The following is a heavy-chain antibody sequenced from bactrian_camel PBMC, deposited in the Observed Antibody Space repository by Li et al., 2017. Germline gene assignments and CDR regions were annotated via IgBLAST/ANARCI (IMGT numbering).Heavy chain of an antibody. D-gene: IGHD6*01. Sequence: VESGGGLVQPGGSLRLSCVVSGGKFSSNPMSWVRQAPGKGLEWVSSIKSSDITVYSDSVKGRFTVSRDNAKNMVYLQMNSLKSEDTAVYYCVRGRALDYWGQGTQVTVS. CDR2: IKSSDIT. CDR3: VRGRALDY. J-gene: IGHJ4*01. CDR1: GGKFSSNP. V-gene: IGHV3S40*01.